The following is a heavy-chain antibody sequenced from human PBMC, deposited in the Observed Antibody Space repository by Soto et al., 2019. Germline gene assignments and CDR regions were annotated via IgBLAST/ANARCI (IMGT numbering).Heavy chain of an antibody. J-gene: IGHJ6*02. Sequence: EVQLSESGGGLVQPGTSLRLYCAASGFTFSTSAMSWVRQAPGRGLEWVSGISGSGGRTYYADSMKGRFTIYRDNSKNTVHLQMNSLRVDDTSVYYCAKDGIVGPTIDYYDGMDVWGQGTTVTVSS. CDR3: AKDGIVGPTIDYYDGMDV. CDR1: GFTFSTSA. V-gene: IGHV3-23*01. D-gene: IGHD1-26*01. CDR2: ISGSGGRT.